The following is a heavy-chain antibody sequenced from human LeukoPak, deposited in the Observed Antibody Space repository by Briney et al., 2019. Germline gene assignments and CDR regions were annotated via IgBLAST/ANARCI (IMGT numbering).Heavy chain of an antibody. Sequence: ASAKVSCKASGGTFSSYAISWVRQAPGQGLEWMGRIIPILGIANYAQKFQGRVTITADKSTSTAYMELSSLRSEDTAVYYCARDPYDSSGYYSYYFDYWGQGTLVTVSS. CDR2: IIPILGIA. CDR1: GGTFSSYA. V-gene: IGHV1-69*04. CDR3: ARDPYDSSGYYSYYFDY. J-gene: IGHJ4*02. D-gene: IGHD3-22*01.